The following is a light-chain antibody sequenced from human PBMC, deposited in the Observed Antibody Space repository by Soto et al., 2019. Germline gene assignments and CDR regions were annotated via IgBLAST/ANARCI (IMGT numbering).Light chain of an antibody. CDR2: EVS. V-gene: IGLV2-14*01. Sequence: QLVLTQPASVSGSPGQSITISCTGTSSDVGGYNYVSWYQQHPGKAPKLMIYEVSNRPSGVSNRFSGSKSGNTASLTISGLQAEDEADYYCQSFDSRLSVVFGGGTKLTVL. J-gene: IGLJ2*01. CDR3: QSFDSRLSVV. CDR1: SSDVGGYNY.